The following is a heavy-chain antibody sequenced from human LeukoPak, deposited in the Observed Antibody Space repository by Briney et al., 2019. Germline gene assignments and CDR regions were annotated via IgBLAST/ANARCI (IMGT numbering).Heavy chain of an antibody. CDR1: GYTLTELS. Sequence: ASVKVSCKVSGYTLTELSMHWVRQAPGKGLEWMGGFDPEDGETIYAQKFQGRVTMTEDTSTDTAYMELSSLRSDDTAVYYCAPYRLYNWNYLFDYWGHGTLVTVST. V-gene: IGHV1-24*01. J-gene: IGHJ4*01. CDR2: FDPEDGET. D-gene: IGHD1-7*01. CDR3: APYRLYNWNYLFDY.